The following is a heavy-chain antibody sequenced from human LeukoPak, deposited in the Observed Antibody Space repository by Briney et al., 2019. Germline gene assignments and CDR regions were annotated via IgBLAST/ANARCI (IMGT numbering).Heavy chain of an antibody. V-gene: IGHV3-53*01. CDR2: IYSGGST. Sequence: GGSLRLSCAASGFTVSSNYMSWVRQAPGKGLEWVSVIYSGGSTYYADSVKGRFTISRDNAKNSLYLQMNSLRAEDTAVYYCARTILTGYSFDYWGQGTLVTVSS. J-gene: IGHJ4*02. D-gene: IGHD3-9*01. CDR1: GFTVSSNY. CDR3: ARTILTGYSFDY.